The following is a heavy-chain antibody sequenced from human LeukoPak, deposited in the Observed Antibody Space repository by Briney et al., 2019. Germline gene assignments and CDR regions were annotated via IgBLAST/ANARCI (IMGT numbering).Heavy chain of an antibody. D-gene: IGHD3-22*01. V-gene: IGHV4-39*01. J-gene: IGHJ4*02. Sequence: SETLSLTCTVSGGSISSNSYYWGWIRQPPGKGLQWIGTIYYSGSTYHNPSLKSRVTISVDTSKNQFSLKLSSVTATDTAVYYCASDDSGYDNWGQGTLVTVSS. CDR1: GGSISSNSYY. CDR2: IYYSGST. CDR3: ASDDSGYDN.